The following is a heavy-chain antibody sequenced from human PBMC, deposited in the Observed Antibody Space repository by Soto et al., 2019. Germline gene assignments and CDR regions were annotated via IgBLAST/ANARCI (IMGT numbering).Heavy chain of an antibody. CDR2: IIPIFGTA. V-gene: IGHV1-69*13. Sequence: ASVKVSCKASGGTFSSYAISWVRQAPGQGLEWMGGIIPIFGTANYAQKFQGRVTITADESTSTAYMELSSLRSEYTAVYYCARLPGYCSSTSCPNDYYYYGMDVWGQGTTVTVSS. D-gene: IGHD2-2*01. CDR1: GGTFSSYA. J-gene: IGHJ6*02. CDR3: ARLPGYCSSTSCPNDYYYYGMDV.